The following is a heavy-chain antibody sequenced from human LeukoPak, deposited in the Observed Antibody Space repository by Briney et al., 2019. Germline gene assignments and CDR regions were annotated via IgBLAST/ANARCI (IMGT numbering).Heavy chain of an antibody. CDR3: ASGACSRTSCYSLDY. D-gene: IGHD2-2*01. CDR1: GGTFRNHA. J-gene: IGHJ4*02. CDR2: IIPIFDSA. V-gene: IGHV1-69*01. Sequence: ASVKVSXKASGGTFRNHAISWVRQAPGQGLEWMGGIIPIFDSAGYARKFQDRITIIADGSTNTAYMELYSLRPEDTAVYYCASGACSRTSCYSLDYWGQGTLVTVPP.